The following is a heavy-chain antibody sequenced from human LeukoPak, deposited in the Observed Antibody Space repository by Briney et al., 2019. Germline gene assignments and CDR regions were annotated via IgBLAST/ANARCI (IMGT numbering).Heavy chain of an antibody. CDR2: ISGSGGST. CDR1: GFTFSSYA. Sequence: GGSLRLSCAASGFTFSSYAMSWVRQAPGKGVEWVSAISGSGGSTYYADSVKGRFTISRDNSKTTLYLQMNSLRAEDTAVYYCAKVEQQLVMEYYFDYWGQGTLVTVSS. V-gene: IGHV3-23*01. D-gene: IGHD6-13*01. J-gene: IGHJ4*02. CDR3: AKVEQQLVMEYYFDY.